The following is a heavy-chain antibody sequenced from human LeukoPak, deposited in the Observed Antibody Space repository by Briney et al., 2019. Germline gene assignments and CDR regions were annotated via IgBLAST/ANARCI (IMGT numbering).Heavy chain of an antibody. CDR3: AREGGAVAGTRTLFDY. Sequence: SETLSLTCAVSGGSLSSSNWWSWVRPPPGKGLEWIGEIYHSGSTNYNPSLKSRVTISVGKSKNQFSLKLSSVTAADTAVYYCAREGGAVAGTRTLFDYWGQGTLVTVSS. CDR1: GGSLSSSNW. D-gene: IGHD6-19*01. V-gene: IGHV4-4*02. CDR2: IYHSGST. J-gene: IGHJ4*02.